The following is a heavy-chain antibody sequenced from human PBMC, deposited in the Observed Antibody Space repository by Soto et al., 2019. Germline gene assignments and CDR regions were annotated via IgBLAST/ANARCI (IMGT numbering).Heavy chain of an antibody. CDR2: IIPIFGTA. J-gene: IGHJ6*02. CDR3: ARDRYLRTSRLYYYYGMDV. V-gene: IGHV1-69*13. Sequence: SVKVSCKASGGTFSSYAISWVRQAPGQGLEWMGGIIPIFGTANYAQKSQGRVTITADESTSTAYMELSSLRSEDAAVYYCARDRYLRTSRLYYYYGMDVWGQGTTVTAP. D-gene: IGHD2-2*01. CDR1: GGTFSSYA.